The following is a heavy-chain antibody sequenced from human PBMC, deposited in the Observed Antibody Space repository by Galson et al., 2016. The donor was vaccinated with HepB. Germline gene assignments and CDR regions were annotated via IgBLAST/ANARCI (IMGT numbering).Heavy chain of an antibody. Sequence: SETLSLTCSVSGGSISSSQYYWGWIRQPPGKGLEWVATKFYSGSTNYNPSLKGRVTIYVDMAKNQFSLRVTSVTAADTAVYYCARPTWGSGSYIAYWGQGILVTVSS. CDR2: KFYSGST. J-gene: IGHJ4*02. V-gene: IGHV4-39*01. CDR1: GGSISSSQYY. D-gene: IGHD2-15*01. CDR3: ARPTWGSGSYIAY.